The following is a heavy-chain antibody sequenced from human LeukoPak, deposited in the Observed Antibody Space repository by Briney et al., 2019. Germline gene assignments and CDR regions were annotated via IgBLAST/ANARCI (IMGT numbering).Heavy chain of an antibody. CDR1: GGSISSYY. CDR3: ARDETGIEGFDP. J-gene: IGHJ5*02. CDR2: IYYSGST. D-gene: IGHD2/OR15-2a*01. Sequence: SETLSLTCTVSGGSISSYYWSWIRQPPGKGLEWIGYIYYSGSTNYNPSLKSRVTISVDTSKNQFSLKLSFVTAADTAVYYCARDETGIEGFDPWGQGTLVTVSS. V-gene: IGHV4-59*12.